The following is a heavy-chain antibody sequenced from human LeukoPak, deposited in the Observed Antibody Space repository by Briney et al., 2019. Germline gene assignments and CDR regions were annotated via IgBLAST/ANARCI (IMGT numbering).Heavy chain of an antibody. D-gene: IGHD2-15*01. CDR3: ARGRKVYCSGGSCYSWYSRGMDV. J-gene: IGHJ6*02. Sequence: SGTLSLTCAVSGGSISSSNWWSWVRQPPGKGLEWIGEIYHSGSTNYNPSLKSRVTISVDKSKNQFSLKLSSVTAADTAVYYCARGRKVYCSGGSCYSWYSRGMDVWGQGTTVTVSS. V-gene: IGHV4-4*02. CDR2: IYHSGST. CDR1: GGSISSSNW.